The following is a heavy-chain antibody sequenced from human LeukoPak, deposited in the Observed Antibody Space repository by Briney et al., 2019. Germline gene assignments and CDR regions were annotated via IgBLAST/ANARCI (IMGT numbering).Heavy chain of an antibody. Sequence: SETLSLTCTVSGGSISSYYWSWIRQPAGKGLEWIGRIYTSGSTYYNPSLKSRVTISVDTSKNQFSLKLSSVTAADTAVYYCAREGLAAAANDAFDIWGQGTMVTVSS. CDR3: AREGLAAAANDAFDI. CDR2: IYTSGST. CDR1: GGSISSYY. V-gene: IGHV4-4*07. J-gene: IGHJ3*02. D-gene: IGHD6-13*01.